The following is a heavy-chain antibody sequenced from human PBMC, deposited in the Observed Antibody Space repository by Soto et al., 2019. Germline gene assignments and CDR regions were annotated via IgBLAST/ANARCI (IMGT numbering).Heavy chain of an antibody. CDR2: FDPEDGET. V-gene: IGHV1-24*01. CDR1: GYTLTELS. D-gene: IGHD3-22*01. CDR3: ATIPYDSSGYFPLGY. J-gene: IGHJ4*02. Sequence: GASVKVSCKVSGYTLTELSMHWVRQAPGKGLEWMGGFDPEDGETIYAQKFQGRVTMTEDTSTDTAYMELSSLRSEDTAVYYCATIPYDSSGYFPLGYWGQGTLVTVSS.